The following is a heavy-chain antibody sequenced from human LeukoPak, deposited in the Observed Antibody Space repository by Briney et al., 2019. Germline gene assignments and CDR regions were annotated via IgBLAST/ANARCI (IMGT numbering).Heavy chain of an antibody. CDR3: ARWDTALVI. Sequence: GGSLRLSCADSGFTFRNYAMTWVRQAPGEGLEWVSAISGSGDSTYYADSVKGRFTISRDNSRNTLYLQMNNLRPGDTAIYYCARWDTALVIWGQGTLVIVSS. D-gene: IGHD5-18*01. J-gene: IGHJ4*02. CDR2: ISGSGDST. V-gene: IGHV3-23*01. CDR1: GFTFRNYA.